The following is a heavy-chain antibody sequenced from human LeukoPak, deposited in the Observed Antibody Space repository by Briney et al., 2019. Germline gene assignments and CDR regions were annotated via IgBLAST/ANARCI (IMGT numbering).Heavy chain of an antibody. CDR2: ISSSSSYI. CDR3: ARGPTNYDILTGYYFRYYFDY. CDR1: GFTFSSYS. Sequence: KAGGSLRLSCAASGFTFSSYSMNWVRQAPGKGLEWVSSISSSSSYIYYADSVKGRFTISRDNAKNSLYLQMNSLRAEDTAVYYCARGPTNYDILTGYYFRYYFDYWGQGTLVTVSS. D-gene: IGHD3-9*01. V-gene: IGHV3-21*01. J-gene: IGHJ4*02.